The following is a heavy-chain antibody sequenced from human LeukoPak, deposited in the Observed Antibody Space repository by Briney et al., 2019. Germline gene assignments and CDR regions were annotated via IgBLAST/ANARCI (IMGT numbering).Heavy chain of an antibody. Sequence: PSETLSLTCIVSGGSIRSGDYYWRWIRQPPGKGLEWIGLTYYRGTSSNTPSLNIQVTISIDTSKNQFSMKLTSVTAADTAVYYCAREPRFCSTTNCPYGPNPWGQGTLVTVSS. D-gene: IGHD2-2*01. CDR2: TYYRGTS. V-gene: IGHV4-30-4*08. CDR1: GGSIRSGDYY. CDR3: AREPRFCSTTNCPYGPNP. J-gene: IGHJ5*02.